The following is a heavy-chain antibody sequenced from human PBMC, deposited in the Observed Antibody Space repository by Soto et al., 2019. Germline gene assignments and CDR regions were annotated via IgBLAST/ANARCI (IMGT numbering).Heavy chain of an antibody. D-gene: IGHD3-10*01. CDR1: GGSISSSTHY. CDR3: AKVPNDLWFGPRTTEHNWFDP. CDR2: IYYSGST. Sequence: PSETLSLTCTVSGGSISSSTHYWGWIRQPPGKGLEWIGSIYYSGSTYYNPSLRSRVTISVDTSKNQFSLKLSSVTAADTAVYYCAKVPNDLWFGPRTTEHNWFDPWGQGTLVTVSS. V-gene: IGHV4-39*01. J-gene: IGHJ5*02.